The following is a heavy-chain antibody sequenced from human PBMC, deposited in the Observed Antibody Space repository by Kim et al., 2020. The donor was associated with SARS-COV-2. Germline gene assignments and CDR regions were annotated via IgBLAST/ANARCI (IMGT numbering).Heavy chain of an antibody. V-gene: IGHV1-69*13. CDR1: GDTFKNYA. J-gene: IGHJ6*02. CDR3: ARGGGSAAAGRQNIFYYSYLAV. Sequence: SVKVSCKSSGDTFKNYAVSWMRETPGQGLEWMGGIIPAFRTTKYAQKFQGRVTIIPDASTTTVYMELSGLKSEDTAVYYCARGGGSAAAGRQNIFYYSYLAVWGRGTTVTVSS. CDR2: IIPAFRTT. D-gene: IGHD6-13*01.